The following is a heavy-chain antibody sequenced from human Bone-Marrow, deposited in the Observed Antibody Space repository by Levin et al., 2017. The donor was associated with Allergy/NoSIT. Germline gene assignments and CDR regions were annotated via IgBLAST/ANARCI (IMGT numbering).Heavy chain of an antibody. V-gene: IGHV1-8*01. J-gene: IGHJ6*02. Sequence: ASVKVSCKASGYTFTSYDINWVRQATGQGLEWMGWMNPDSGNTLYTQKFQGRVTLTRNTSIRTAYMELSSLRSEDTAVYYCARGGRSSTGYAMDVWGQGTTVTVSS. CDR3: ARGGRSSTGYAMDV. D-gene: IGHD2-2*01. CDR2: MNPDSGNT. CDR1: GYTFTSYD.